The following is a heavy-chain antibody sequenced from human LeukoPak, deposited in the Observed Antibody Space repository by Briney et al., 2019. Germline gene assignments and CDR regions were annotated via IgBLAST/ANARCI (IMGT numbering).Heavy chain of an antibody. V-gene: IGHV3-23*01. CDR2: ISGSGGST. D-gene: IGHD6-19*01. CDR3: AKTRSSGWYWGDFDY. Sequence: QPGGSLRLSCAASGLSFSFYAMSWVRQAPGKGLEWVSAISGSGGSTYYADSVKGRFTISRDNSKNTLYLQMNSLRAEDTAVYYCAKTRSSGWYWGDFDYWGQGTLVTVSS. CDR1: GLSFSFYA. J-gene: IGHJ4*02.